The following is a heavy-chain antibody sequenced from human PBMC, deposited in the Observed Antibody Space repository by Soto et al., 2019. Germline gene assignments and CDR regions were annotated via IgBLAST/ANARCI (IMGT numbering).Heavy chain of an antibody. J-gene: IGHJ4*02. D-gene: IGHD6-25*01. CDR1: GGSISSSSYY. Sequence: PSETLSLTCTVSGGSISSSSYYWGWIRQPPGKGLEWIGSIYYSGSTYYNPSLKSRVTISVDTSKNQFSLKLSSVTAADTAVYYCARGLRAARYYFDYWGQGTLVTVSS. CDR3: ARGLRAARYYFDY. CDR2: IYYSGST. V-gene: IGHV4-39*07.